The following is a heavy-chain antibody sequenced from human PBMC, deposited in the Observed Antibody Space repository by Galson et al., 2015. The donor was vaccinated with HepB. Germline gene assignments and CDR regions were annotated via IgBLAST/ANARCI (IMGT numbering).Heavy chain of an antibody. D-gene: IGHD3-22*01. CDR3: ARPRGDSYDSSFFDI. Sequence: SLRLSCAASGFTLSDHYIDWVRQAPGMGLEWVGRSRDKRNSYTTEYAASVKGRFTISRDDSKNSLYLQLNSLRTEDTAVYYCARPRGDSYDSSFFDIWGQGAMVTISS. CDR1: GFTLSDHY. CDR2: SRDKRNSYTT. J-gene: IGHJ3*02. V-gene: IGHV3-72*01.